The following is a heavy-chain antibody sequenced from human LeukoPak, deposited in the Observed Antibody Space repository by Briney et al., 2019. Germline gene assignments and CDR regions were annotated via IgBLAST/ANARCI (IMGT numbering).Heavy chain of an antibody. CDR1: GGSFSGYY. D-gene: IGHD5-24*01. V-gene: IGHV4-34*01. CDR2: INHSGST. CDR3: ARGRGGDGYNYNY. J-gene: IGHJ4*02. Sequence: SSETLSLTCAVYGGSFSGYYWSWIRQPPGKGLEWIGEINHSGSTNYNPSLKSRVTISVDTSKNQFSLKLSSVTAADTAVYYCARGRGGDGYNYNYWGQGTLVTVSS.